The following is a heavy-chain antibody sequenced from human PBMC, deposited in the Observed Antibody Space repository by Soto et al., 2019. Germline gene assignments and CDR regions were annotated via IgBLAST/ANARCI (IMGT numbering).Heavy chain of an antibody. J-gene: IGHJ6*02. V-gene: IGHV3-72*01. Sequence: EVQLVESGGGLVQPGGSLRLSCAASGFTLSDHYMDWVREAPGKWLEWVGRTRNKANSYTTVYAASVKGRFTISRDDSTKSIYLQMNSLETEDTAVYYCVRGAGENQKSGGYYYGLDLWGLGTTVTVSS. CDR1: GFTLSDHY. CDR2: TRNKANSYTT. D-gene: IGHD7-27*01. CDR3: VRGAGENQKSGGYYYGLDL.